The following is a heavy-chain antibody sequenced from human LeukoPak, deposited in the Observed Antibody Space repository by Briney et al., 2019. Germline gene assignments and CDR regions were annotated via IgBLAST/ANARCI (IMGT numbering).Heavy chain of an antibody. V-gene: IGHV3-64D*06. CDR2: KSGNGGST. CDR1: GFTFSNFG. Sequence: GGSLRLFCSASGFTFSNFGMHWVRQAPGKGLEYVSAKSGNGGSTHYADSVKGRFTISRDNSKNTLYLQMTSLKAEDTAVYYCVKEHCSSTSCFYFDYWGQGTLVTVSS. J-gene: IGHJ4*02. D-gene: IGHD2-2*01. CDR3: VKEHCSSTSCFYFDY.